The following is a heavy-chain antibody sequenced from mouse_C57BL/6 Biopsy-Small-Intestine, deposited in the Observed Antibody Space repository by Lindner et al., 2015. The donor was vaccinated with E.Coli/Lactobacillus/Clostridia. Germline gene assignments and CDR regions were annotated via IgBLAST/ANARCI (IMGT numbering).Heavy chain of an antibody. CDR2: ISTHSPET. V-gene: IGHV1S55*01. CDR1: GYTFTRYD. J-gene: IGHJ1*01. CDR3: ARDSFYLGDTPPYYYYTLDV. Sequence: SVKVSCKASGYTFTRYDISWVRQAPGQGLEWMGWISTHSPETVYAQNLQGRVTMTADTSTNTAFLELRNLRSDDTAVYYCARDSFYLGDTPPYYYYTLDVWGQGTTVTVS. D-gene: IGHD1-1*01.